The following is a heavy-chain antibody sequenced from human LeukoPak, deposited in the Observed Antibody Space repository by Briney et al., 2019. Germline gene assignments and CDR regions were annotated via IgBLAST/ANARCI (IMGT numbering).Heavy chain of an antibody. Sequence: GGSLRLSCAASGFTFSDYYMSWIRHAPGKGLELVSYISSSGSTIYYADSVKGRFTISRDNAKNSLYLQMNSLRAEDTAVYYCARGSLHHSSYGMDVWGQGTTVTVSS. J-gene: IGHJ6*02. CDR1: GFTFSDYY. D-gene: IGHD1-14*01. CDR3: ARGSLHHSSYGMDV. CDR2: ISSSGSTI. V-gene: IGHV3-11*01.